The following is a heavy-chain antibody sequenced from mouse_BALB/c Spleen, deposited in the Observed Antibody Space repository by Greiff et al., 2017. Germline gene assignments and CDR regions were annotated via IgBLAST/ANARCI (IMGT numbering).Heavy chain of an antibody. D-gene: IGHD5-1*01. V-gene: IGHV3-8*02. CDR3: ASTFYYAMDY. J-gene: IGHJ4*01. CDR1: GDSLTSGY. Sequence: EVPLQQSGPSLVKPSQTLSLTCSVTGDSLTSGYWNWIRKFPGNKLEYMGYISYSGSTYYNPSLKSRISITRDTSKNQYYLQLNSVTTEDTATYYCASTFYYAMDYWGQGTSVTVSS. CDR2: ISYSGST.